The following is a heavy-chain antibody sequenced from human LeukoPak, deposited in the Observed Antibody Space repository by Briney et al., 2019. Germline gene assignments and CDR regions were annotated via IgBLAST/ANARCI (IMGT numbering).Heavy chain of an antibody. CDR3: ARRWNWFDP. CDR2: INHSGST. J-gene: IGHJ5*02. D-gene: IGHD5-24*01. V-gene: IGHV4-34*01. CDR1: GGSFSGYY. Sequence: SETLSLTCAVYGGSFSGYYWSWIRQPPGKGLEWIGEINHSGSTNYNPSLKSRVAISVDTSKNQFSLKLSSVTAADTAVYYCARRWNWFDPWGQGTLVTVSS.